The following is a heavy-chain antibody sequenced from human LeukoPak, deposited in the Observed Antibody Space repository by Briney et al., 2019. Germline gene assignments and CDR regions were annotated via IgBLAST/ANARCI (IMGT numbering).Heavy chain of an antibody. D-gene: IGHD2-15*01. CDR1: GYTFTGYY. J-gene: IGHJ6*02. CDR2: INPNSGGT. V-gene: IGHV1-2*02. CDR3: ARVRGYCSGGSCYYYGMDV. Sequence: ASVKVSCKASGYTFTGYYMHWVRQAPGQGLEWMGWINPNSGGTNYAQKFQGRVTMTRDTSISTAYMELSRPRSDDTAVYYCARVRGYCSGGSCYYYGMDVWGQGTTVTVSS.